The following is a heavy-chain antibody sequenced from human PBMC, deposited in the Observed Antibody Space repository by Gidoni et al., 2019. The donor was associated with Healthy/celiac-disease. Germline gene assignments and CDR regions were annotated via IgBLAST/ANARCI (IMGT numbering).Heavy chain of an antibody. D-gene: IGHD2-2*02. J-gene: IGHJ3*02. Sequence: EVQLLESGGGLVQPGGSLRLSCAASGFTFRSYAMSWVRQAPGKGLEWVSAISGSGGSTYYADSVKGRFTISRDNSKNTLYLQMNSLRAEDTAVYYCAKADLLYLAFDIWGQGTMVTVSS. V-gene: IGHV3-23*01. CDR3: AKADLLYLAFDI. CDR2: ISGSGGST. CDR1: GFTFRSYA.